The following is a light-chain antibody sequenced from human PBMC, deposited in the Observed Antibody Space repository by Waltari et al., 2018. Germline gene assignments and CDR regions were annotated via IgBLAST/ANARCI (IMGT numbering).Light chain of an antibody. V-gene: IGKV1-5*03. Sequence: DIQITQSPSTLSASVGDRVTITCRASQSISSWLAWYQQKPGKAPKLLIYKASSLESGGPSRFSGSGSGTEFTLTISSLQPDDFATDYCQQYNSYPLTFGGGTKVEIK. J-gene: IGKJ4*01. CDR3: QQYNSYPLT. CDR1: QSISSW. CDR2: KAS.